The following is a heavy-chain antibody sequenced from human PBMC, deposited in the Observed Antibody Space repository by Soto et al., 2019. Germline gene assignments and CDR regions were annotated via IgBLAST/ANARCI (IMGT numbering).Heavy chain of an antibody. D-gene: IGHD5-12*01. CDR2: MYHSGSP. J-gene: IGHJ2*01. CDR1: GGSVSTGDFS. CDR3: ARTRGNVLGQNLVATYFDP. Sequence: QVQLQESGPGLVKPSQTLSLTCTVSGGSVSTGDFSWTWIRQPPGKGLEWIGDMYHSGSPYYNPSLKSRLTISLDQSKRQCLLRLTSVTAADTAVYYWARTRGNVLGQNLVATYFDPWDRGTLVTVSS. V-gene: IGHV4-31*03.